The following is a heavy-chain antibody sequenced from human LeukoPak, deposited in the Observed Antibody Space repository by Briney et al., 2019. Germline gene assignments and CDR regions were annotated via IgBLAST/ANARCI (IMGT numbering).Heavy chain of an antibody. J-gene: IGHJ4*02. CDR1: GFTFSSYG. CDR2: ISYDGSNK. CDR3: AKGSLSFWVFYY. V-gene: IGHV3-30*18. D-gene: IGHD3-16*01. Sequence: GGSLRLSCAASGFTFSSYGMHWVRQAPGKGLEWVAVISYDGSNKYYADSVKGRFTISRGNSKNTLYLQMNSMSTEDTDVYYCAKGSLSFWVFYYWGQGTLVTVSS.